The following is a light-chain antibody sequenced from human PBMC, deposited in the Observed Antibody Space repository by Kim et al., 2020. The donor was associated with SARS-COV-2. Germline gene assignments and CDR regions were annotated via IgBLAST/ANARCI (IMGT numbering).Light chain of an antibody. Sequence: QSVLTQPPSASGTPGQRVTIACSGSSSNIGATSVNWYQHLPGTAPKLLIYRSNQRPSGVPDRCSGSKSGSSASVAISGLQSEDEADYYCAAWDDDLNGYVFATGTEVTVL. CDR3: AAWDDDLNGYV. CDR2: RSN. V-gene: IGLV1-44*01. J-gene: IGLJ1*01. CDR1: SSNIGATS.